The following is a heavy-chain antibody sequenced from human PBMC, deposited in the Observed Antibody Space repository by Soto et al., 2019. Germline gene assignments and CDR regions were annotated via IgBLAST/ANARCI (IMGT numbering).Heavy chain of an antibody. CDR2: ISTGGSTI. CDR1: GFTFSNYN. Sequence: PGGSLRLSCSASGFTFSNYNMNWVRQAPGKGLEWVSYISTGGSTIYYADSVKGRFTISRDNAKNSLYLQMRSLRDEDTAVYYCACYWNYESHYGMDVWGQGTTVTVSS. D-gene: IGHD1-7*01. V-gene: IGHV3-48*02. CDR3: ACYWNYESHYGMDV. J-gene: IGHJ6*02.